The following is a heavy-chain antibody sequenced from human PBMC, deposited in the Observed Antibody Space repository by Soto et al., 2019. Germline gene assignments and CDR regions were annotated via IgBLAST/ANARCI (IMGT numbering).Heavy chain of an antibody. CDR2: IYYSGST. J-gene: IGHJ4*02. CDR3: ARQRTSVVTQAYFDD. Sequence: SETLSLTCTVSGGSINSRSYYWGWIRQSPGKGLEWIGSIYYSGSTYYNPSLKSRVAMSVDTSKNHFSLKLRSVSAADTAVYYCARQRTSVVTQAYFDDWGQGSLVTVSS. CDR1: GGSINSRSYY. V-gene: IGHV4-39*01. D-gene: IGHD2-21*02.